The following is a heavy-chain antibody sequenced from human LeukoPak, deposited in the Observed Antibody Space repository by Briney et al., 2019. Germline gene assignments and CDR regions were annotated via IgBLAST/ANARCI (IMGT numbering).Heavy chain of an antibody. Sequence: SQTLSLTCTVSGDSISSGSYYWSWIRQPAGKGLEWIGRIYSNGDTKFNPSLKSRVTISLDTSKNQFSLKLSSATAADTAVYYSARRHSKQQPYYYYMYIWGKGNTVTVSS. J-gene: IGHJ6*03. D-gene: IGHD6-13*01. V-gene: IGHV4-61*02. CDR3: ARRHSKQQPYYYYMYI. CDR2: IYSNGDT. CDR1: GDSISSGSYY.